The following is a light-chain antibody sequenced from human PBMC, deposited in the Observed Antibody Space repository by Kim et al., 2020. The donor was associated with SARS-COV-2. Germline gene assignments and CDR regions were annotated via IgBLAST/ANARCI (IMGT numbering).Light chain of an antibody. V-gene: IGKV1-16*01. J-gene: IGKJ5*01. CDR1: QGVDNY. CDR2: GVS. Sequence: ASMGDRVTITCRASQGVDNYVAWFQQRPGRAPKSLIYGVSTLQSGVPSRFSGNVSGTDFILTITSVQPEDFAIYYCQKYESYPLTFGQGTRLEIK. CDR3: QKYESYPLT.